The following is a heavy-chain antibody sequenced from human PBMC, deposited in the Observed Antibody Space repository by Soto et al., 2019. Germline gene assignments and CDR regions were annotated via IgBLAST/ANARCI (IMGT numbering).Heavy chain of an antibody. D-gene: IGHD3-10*02. J-gene: IGHJ6*02. CDR3: ARGETYVGV. V-gene: IGHV1-69*01. CDR2: IIPIFGSR. Sequence: QVQLVQSGAEVKKPGSSVKVSCKASRDTLGRNAFNWVRQAPGQGLEWMGWIIPIFGSRNYAEKFQGRVTITADESTSTAYMELRSLRFEDTAVYYCARGETYVGVWGQGTTVTVSS. CDR1: RDTLGRNA.